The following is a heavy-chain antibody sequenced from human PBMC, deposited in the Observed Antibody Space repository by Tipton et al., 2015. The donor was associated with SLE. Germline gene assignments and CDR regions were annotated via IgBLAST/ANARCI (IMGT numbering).Heavy chain of an antibody. V-gene: IGHV3-49*04. J-gene: IGHJ4*02. CDR1: GFTFSSYA. CDR3: TREGTVIFDY. D-gene: IGHD4-17*01. Sequence: SLRLSCAASGFTFSSYAMHWVRQAPGKGLEWVGFIRSKAYGGTTEYAASVKGRFTISRDDSKSIAYLQMNSLKTEDTAVYYCTREGTVIFDYWGQGTLVTVSS. CDR2: IRSKAYGGTT.